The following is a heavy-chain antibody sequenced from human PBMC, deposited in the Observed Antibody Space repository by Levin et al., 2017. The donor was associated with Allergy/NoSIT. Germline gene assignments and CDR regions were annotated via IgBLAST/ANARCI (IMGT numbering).Heavy chain of an antibody. CDR3: TRGRVRGVIITFDY. CDR1: GFTFGDYA. CDR2: IRSKAYGGTT. D-gene: IGHD3-10*01. V-gene: IGHV3-49*03. Sequence: GESLKISCTASGFTFGDYAMSWFRQAPGKGLEWVGFIRSKAYGGTTEYAASVKGRFTISRDDSKSIAYLQMNSLKTEDTAVYYCTRGRVRGVIITFDYWGQGTLVTVSS. J-gene: IGHJ4*02.